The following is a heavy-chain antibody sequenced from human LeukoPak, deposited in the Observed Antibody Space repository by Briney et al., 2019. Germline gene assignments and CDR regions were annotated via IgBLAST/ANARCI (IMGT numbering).Heavy chain of an antibody. CDR3: AHRKKQLYFDY. CDR2: IYWNDDK. D-gene: IGHD6-13*01. J-gene: IGHJ4*02. Sequence: SGPTLVNPTQTLTPTCTFSGFSLSTSGVGVGWICQPPGKALEWLALIYWNDDKRYSPSLKSRLTITKDTSKNQVVLTMTNMDPVDTATYYCAHRKKQLYFDYWGQGTLVTVSS. CDR1: GFSLSTSGVG. V-gene: IGHV2-5*01.